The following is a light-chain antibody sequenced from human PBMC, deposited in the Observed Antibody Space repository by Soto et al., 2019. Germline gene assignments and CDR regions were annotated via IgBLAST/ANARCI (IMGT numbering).Light chain of an antibody. V-gene: IGKV2-28*01. J-gene: IGKJ4*01. CDR3: MQALQTTLT. CDR2: LGS. Sequence: DIVMTQSPLSLPVTPGEPASISCGSRQSLLCSYGYHSLDWYLQTPGQSPQPLIYLGSNRASGVPERFICSGAGPDCTRQISRVEAEDVGIDYCMQALQTTLTFGGGTKVDIK. CDR1: QSLLCSYGYHS.